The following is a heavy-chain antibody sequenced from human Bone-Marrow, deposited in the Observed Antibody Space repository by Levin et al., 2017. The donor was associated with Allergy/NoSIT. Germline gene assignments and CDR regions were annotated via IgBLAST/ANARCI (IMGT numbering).Heavy chain of an antibody. CDR2: IDWDGDK. V-gene: IGHV2-70*04. CDR1: GFSLKTSAMR. CDR3: ARGFYFDGSGAFPDAFDF. J-gene: IGHJ3*01. D-gene: IGHD3-22*01. Sequence: GSGPTLVKPTQTLTLTCSFSGFSLKTSAMRVSWLRQPPGKALEWLARIDWDGDKFYNTSLKTRLTISKDTSKNQVVLRMTNMDPVDTATYYCARGFYFDGSGAFPDAFDFWGQGTLVTVSS.